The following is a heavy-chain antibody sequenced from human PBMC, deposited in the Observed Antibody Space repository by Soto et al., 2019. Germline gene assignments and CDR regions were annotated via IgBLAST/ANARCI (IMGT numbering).Heavy chain of an antibody. V-gene: IGHV1-18*01. Sequence: ASVEVSCKXSGYTFTSYGISWVRQAPGQGLEWMGWISAYNGNTNYAQKLQGRVTMTTDTSTSTAYMELRSLRSHDTAVYYCARHKIGPQQLVRHFFYYYGMDVWGQGTTVTVST. CDR2: ISAYNGNT. D-gene: IGHD6-13*01. CDR3: ARHKIGPQQLVRHFFYYYGMDV. CDR1: GYTFTSYG. J-gene: IGHJ6*01.